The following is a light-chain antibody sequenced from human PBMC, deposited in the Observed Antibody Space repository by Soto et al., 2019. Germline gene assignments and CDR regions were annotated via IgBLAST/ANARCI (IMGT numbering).Light chain of an antibody. V-gene: IGLV3-1*01. CDR3: QAWDSGAVV. Sequence: SYELTQTPAVSVSPGQTASISCSGDKLGNKYTCWYQQKPGQSPVLVIYQDSERPSGIPERFSGSSSGNTATLTISETRAMDEADYYCQAWDSGAVVFGGGTKLTVL. CDR2: QDS. J-gene: IGLJ2*01. CDR1: KLGNKY.